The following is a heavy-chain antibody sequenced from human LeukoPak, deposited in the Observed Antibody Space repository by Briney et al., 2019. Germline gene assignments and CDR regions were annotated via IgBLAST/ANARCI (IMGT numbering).Heavy chain of an antibody. Sequence: ASVKVSCKASGYTFTGYYMHWVRQAPGQGLEWMGWSNPNSGGTNYAQKFQGRVTMTRDTSISTAYMELSRLRSDDTAVYYCARDPYCGGDCYVSFDYWGQGTLVTVSS. V-gene: IGHV1-2*02. CDR3: ARDPYCGGDCYVSFDY. CDR1: GYTFTGYY. CDR2: SNPNSGGT. D-gene: IGHD2-21*01. J-gene: IGHJ4*02.